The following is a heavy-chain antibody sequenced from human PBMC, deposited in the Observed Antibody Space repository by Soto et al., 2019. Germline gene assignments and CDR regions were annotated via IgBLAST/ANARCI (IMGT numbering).Heavy chain of an antibody. CDR2: IYYSGST. D-gene: IGHD7-27*01. Sequence: PSETLSLTCTVSGGSISSGDYYWSWIRQPPGKGLEWIGYIYYSGSTYYNPSLNSRVTISVDTSKNQFSLTVTSVTAADTAVYYCARRWGPGFDYWGQGTLVTVSS. V-gene: IGHV4-30-4*01. CDR1: GGSISSGDYY. J-gene: IGHJ4*02. CDR3: ARRWGPGFDY.